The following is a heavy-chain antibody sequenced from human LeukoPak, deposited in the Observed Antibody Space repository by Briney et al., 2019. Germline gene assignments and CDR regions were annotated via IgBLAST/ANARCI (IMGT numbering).Heavy chain of an antibody. D-gene: IGHD2-2*01. V-gene: IGHV4-59*01. CDR1: GDSFSYFY. J-gene: IGHJ4*02. CDR3: ARVARCTSCFDVDY. Sequence: SETLSLTCTVSGDSFSYFYWSWIRQPPGKGLEWIGYIYNSGSTNYNPSLKSRVTISVDTSKNQFSLKLSSVTAADTAVYYCARVARCTSCFDVDYWGQGTMVTVSS. CDR2: IYNSGST.